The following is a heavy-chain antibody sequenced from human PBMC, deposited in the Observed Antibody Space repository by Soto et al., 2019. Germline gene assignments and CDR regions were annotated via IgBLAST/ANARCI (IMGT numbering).Heavy chain of an antibody. J-gene: IGHJ2*01. CDR2: IYYTGST. V-gene: IGHV4-59*01. Sequence: SETLSLTCTVSGGSISSYYWSWIRQPPGKGLEWFGYIYYTGSTNYPPSLKSRVTISVDTSKNQFSLQLRSVTAADTAVYYCANFNWYCDLWGRGTLVTVS. CDR3: ANFNWYCDL. CDR1: GGSISSYY.